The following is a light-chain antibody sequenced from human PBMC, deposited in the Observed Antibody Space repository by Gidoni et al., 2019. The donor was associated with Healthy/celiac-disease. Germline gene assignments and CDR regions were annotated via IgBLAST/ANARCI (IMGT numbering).Light chain of an antibody. J-gene: IGLJ2*01. CDR3: CSYAGSYTFVV. Sequence: QSALTQPRSVSGSPGQSVTISCTGTSSDVGGYNYVSWYQQHPGKAPKLMIYDVSKRPSGVPDRCSGSKSGNPASLTISGLQAEDEADYYCCSYAGSYTFVVFGGGTKLTVL. CDR1: SSDVGGYNY. V-gene: IGLV2-11*01. CDR2: DVS.